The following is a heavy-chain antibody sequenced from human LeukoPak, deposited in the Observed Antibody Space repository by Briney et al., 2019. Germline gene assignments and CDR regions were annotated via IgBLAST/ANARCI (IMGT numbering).Heavy chain of an antibody. J-gene: IGHJ4*02. D-gene: IGHD3-22*01. Sequence: ASVKVSCKASGYTFTSYAMHWVRRAPGQRLEWMGWINAGNGKTKYSQKFQGRVTITRDTSASTAYMELSSLRSEDTAVYYCAREKARYYDSSGSSDYWGQGTLVTVSS. CDR2: INAGNGKT. CDR3: AREKARYYDSSGSSDY. V-gene: IGHV1-3*01. CDR1: GYTFTSYA.